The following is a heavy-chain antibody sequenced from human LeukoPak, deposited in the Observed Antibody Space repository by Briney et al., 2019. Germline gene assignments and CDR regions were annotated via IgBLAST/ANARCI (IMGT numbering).Heavy chain of an antibody. D-gene: IGHD1-1*01. CDR1: GGSIRDTSYY. Sequence: SETLSLTCTVSGGSIRDTSYYWVWIRQPPGKELEWIGIIYYTGTAYYNPSLKSRVTISVDTSRDQFSLRLSSVTAADTAVYYCARLGHYPNSRTRPNWFDLWGQGTLVSVSS. CDR2: IYYTGTA. V-gene: IGHV4-39*01. CDR3: ARLGHYPNSRTRPNWFDL. J-gene: IGHJ5*02.